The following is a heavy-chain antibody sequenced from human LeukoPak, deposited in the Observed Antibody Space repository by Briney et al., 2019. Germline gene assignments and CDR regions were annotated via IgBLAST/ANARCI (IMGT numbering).Heavy chain of an antibody. CDR2: IYYSGST. CDR1: GGSISSGDYY. CDR3: ARTYGDPYYFDY. J-gene: IGHJ4*02. Sequence: SETLSLTCTVSGGSISSGDYYWSWIRQPPGKGLEWIGYIYYSGSTYYNPSLKSRVTISVDTSKNQFSLKLSSVTASDTAVYYCARTYGDPYYFDYWGQGTLVTVSS. V-gene: IGHV4-30-4*01. D-gene: IGHD4-17*01.